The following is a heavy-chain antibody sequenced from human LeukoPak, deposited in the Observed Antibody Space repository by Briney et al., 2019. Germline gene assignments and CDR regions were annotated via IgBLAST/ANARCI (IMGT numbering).Heavy chain of an antibody. D-gene: IGHD3-16*01. CDR2: IYPDDSDI. CDR3: ARHAAMGGFDF. J-gene: IGHJ4*02. CDR1: GYNFNKYW. V-gene: IGHV5-51*01. Sequence: GESLRISCQVSGYNFNKYWIGWVRQMPGKGLQWMGLIYPDDSDIRDSPSFQGQVTMSVDTSISTAYLQMRNLKASDSALYYCARHAAMGGFDFWGQGTLVTVSS.